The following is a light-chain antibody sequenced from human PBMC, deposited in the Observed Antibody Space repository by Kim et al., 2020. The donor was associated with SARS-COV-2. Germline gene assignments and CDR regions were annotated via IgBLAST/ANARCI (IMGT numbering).Light chain of an antibody. CDR2: EDN. J-gene: IGLJ2*01. Sequence: GKTVTISCTRSSGSIASNSVQWYQQRPGSAPTTVFYEDNQRPSGVPDRFSGSIDSSSNSASLTISGLKTEDEADYYCQSFDSSNQVFGGGTQLTVL. CDR3: QSFDSSNQV. CDR1: SGSIASNS. V-gene: IGLV6-57*03.